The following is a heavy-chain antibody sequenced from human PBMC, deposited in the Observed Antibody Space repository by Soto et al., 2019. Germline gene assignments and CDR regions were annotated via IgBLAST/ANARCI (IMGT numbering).Heavy chain of an antibody. D-gene: IGHD2-15*01. CDR3: SRDQNVIGSYSDS. CDR1: GFNFSSYG. V-gene: IGHV3-33*01. J-gene: IGHJ4*02. CDR2: IWYDGSNE. Sequence: GGSLRLSCEASGFNFSSYGIHWVRQAPGKGLEWVAIIWYDGSNEYYADSVKGRFTISRDNSKNTVYLQVSKLRAEDTAVYFCSRDQNVIGSYSDSWGQGTLVTVSS.